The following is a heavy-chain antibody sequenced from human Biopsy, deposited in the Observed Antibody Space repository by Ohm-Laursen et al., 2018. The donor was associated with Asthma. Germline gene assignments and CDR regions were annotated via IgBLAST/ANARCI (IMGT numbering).Heavy chain of an antibody. CDR1: GFTFSNSG. CDR2: IWFDGSNK. J-gene: IGHJ5*02. Sequence: SLRLSCAASGFTFSNSGMHWVRQAPDKGLEWVAVIWFDGSNKYYVDSVRGRFTISRDNSKNTLYLQMNSLRAEDTAVYYCATDRFAGYSTSWYRGFWFDPWGQGTLVTVSS. V-gene: IGHV3-33*01. CDR3: ATDRFAGYSTSWYRGFWFDP. D-gene: IGHD6-13*01.